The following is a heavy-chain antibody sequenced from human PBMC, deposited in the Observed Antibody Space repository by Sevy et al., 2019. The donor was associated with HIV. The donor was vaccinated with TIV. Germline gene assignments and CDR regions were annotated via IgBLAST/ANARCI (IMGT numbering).Heavy chain of an antibody. CDR2: ISYDGSNK. CDR3: AREHSGGYYDFWSGYPRDYGMDV. CDR1: GFTFSSYA. V-gene: IGHV3-30-3*01. J-gene: IGHJ6*02. Sequence: GGSLRLSCAASGFTFSSYAMHWVRQAPGKGLEWVAVISYDGSNKYYADSVKGRFTISRDNSKNTMDLQMNSLIAEDTAVYYCAREHSGGYYDFWSGYPRDYGMDVWGQGTTVTVSS. D-gene: IGHD3-3*01.